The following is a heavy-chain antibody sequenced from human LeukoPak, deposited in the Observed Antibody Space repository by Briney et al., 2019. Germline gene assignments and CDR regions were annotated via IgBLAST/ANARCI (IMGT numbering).Heavy chain of an antibody. V-gene: IGHV4-4*07. Sequence: PSETLSLTCSVSGGSIYTYYWNWIQQPAGKGLEWVGRLYTSGSTNYNPSLKSRVSMSVDTSKTQFSLRLSSVTAADTAVYYCARGINILTGYYSWGQGTLVTVSS. J-gene: IGHJ4*02. CDR1: GGSIYTYY. CDR2: LYTSGST. D-gene: IGHD3-9*01. CDR3: ARGINILTGYYS.